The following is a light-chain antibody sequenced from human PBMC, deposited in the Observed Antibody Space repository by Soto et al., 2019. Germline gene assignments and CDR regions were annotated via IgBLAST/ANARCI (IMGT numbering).Light chain of an antibody. J-gene: IGLJ2*01. V-gene: IGLV1-44*01. CDR2: SNN. CDR3: AAWDDTLNGVL. CDR1: TSNIGSNA. Sequence: QPVLTQPPSASETPGQRVTISCSGSTSNIGSNAVNWYQQLPGTAPKLLIYSNNQRPSGVPDRFSGSKSGTSASLAISGLQSEDEADYYCAAWDDTLNGVLFGGGTKLTVL.